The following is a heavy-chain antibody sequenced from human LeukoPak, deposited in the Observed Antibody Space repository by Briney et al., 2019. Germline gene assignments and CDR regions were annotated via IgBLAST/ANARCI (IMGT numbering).Heavy chain of an antibody. D-gene: IGHD6-19*01. CDR2: IYYSGST. CDR3: ARGAVRNSSGWKGDN. J-gene: IGHJ4*02. V-gene: IGHV4-59*12. CDR1: GGSISSYY. Sequence: PSETLSLTCTVSGGSISSYYWSWIRQPPGKGLEWIGYIYYSGSTNYNPSLKSRVTISVDTSKNQFSLKLSSVTAADTAVYYCARGAVRNSSGWKGDNWGQGTLVAVSS.